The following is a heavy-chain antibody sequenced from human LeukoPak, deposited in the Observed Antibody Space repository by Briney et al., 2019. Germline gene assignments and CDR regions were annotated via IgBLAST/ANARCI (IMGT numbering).Heavy chain of an antibody. V-gene: IGHV4-34*01. CDR2: INRSGST. CDR3: ARVVYSPDYVWGSYRYRYYGMDV. J-gene: IGHJ6*02. Sequence: SVTVSLTRAVYIGSCSGYYWLWIRNHPGKGREGLWEINRSGSTNYNPSLTSRVTISVDTSKSQFSLKLSSVTAADTAVYYCARVVYSPDYVWGSYRYRYYGMDVWGQGTTVTVSS. D-gene: IGHD3-16*02. CDR1: IGSCSGYY.